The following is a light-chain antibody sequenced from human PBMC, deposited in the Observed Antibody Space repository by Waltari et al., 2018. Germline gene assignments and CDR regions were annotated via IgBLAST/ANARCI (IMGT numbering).Light chain of an antibody. CDR1: QSISRH. CDR2: ASS. V-gene: IGKV1-39*01. J-gene: IGKJ1*01. CDR3: QQSYSTPPRT. Sequence: DIQMTQSPASLSASVGGRVTITCRASQSISRHLNWYQQRPGNAPKLLIYASSNLQSGVPSRFSGSGSGTEFTLTISSLQPEDFATYYCQQSYSTPPRTFGQGTKVEMK.